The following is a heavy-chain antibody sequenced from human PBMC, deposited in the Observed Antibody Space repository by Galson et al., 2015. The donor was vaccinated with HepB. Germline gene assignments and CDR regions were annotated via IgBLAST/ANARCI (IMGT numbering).Heavy chain of an antibody. CDR2: IWYDGSNK. J-gene: IGHJ4*02. Sequence: SLRLSCAASGFTFSSYGMHWVRQAPGKGLEWVAVIWYDGSNKYYVDSVKGRFTISRDSSKNTLYLQMNSLRAEDTAVYYCAREMGYSDISGYSYAFDYWGQGTLVTVSS. V-gene: IGHV3-33*01. CDR1: GFTFSSYG. D-gene: IGHD3-22*01. CDR3: AREMGYSDISGYSYAFDY.